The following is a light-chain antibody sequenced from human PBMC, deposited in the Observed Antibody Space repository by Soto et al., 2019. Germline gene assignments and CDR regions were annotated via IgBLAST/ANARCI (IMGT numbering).Light chain of an antibody. CDR2: DAS. J-gene: IGKJ2*01. Sequence: DIQMTQSPSTLSASVGDRVTITCRASQSISSWLAWYQQKPGKAPKLLIYDASSLESRVPSRFSGCGSGTEFTHTISGLRPDDFATYYCQQYNTYSYTFGQGTKLEIK. CDR1: QSISSW. CDR3: QQYNTYSYT. V-gene: IGKV1-5*01.